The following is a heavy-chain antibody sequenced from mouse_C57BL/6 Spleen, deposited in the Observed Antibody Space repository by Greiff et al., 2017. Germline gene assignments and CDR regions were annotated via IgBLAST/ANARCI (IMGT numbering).Heavy chain of an antibody. V-gene: IGHV1-55*01. CDR2: IYPGSGST. CDR3: ARGESEDY. J-gene: IGHJ2*01. CDR1: GYTFTSYW. Sequence: QVQLQQSGAELVKPGASVKMSCKASGYTFTSYWITWVKQRPGQGLEWIGDIYPGSGSTNYNEKFKSKATLTVATSSSTAYMQRSSLTSEDSAVYYCARGESEDYWGQGTTLTVSS.